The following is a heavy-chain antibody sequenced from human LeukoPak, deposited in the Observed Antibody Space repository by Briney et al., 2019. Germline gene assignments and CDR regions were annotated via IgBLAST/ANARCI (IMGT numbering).Heavy chain of an antibody. CDR3: TRSLYGDYVFN. J-gene: IGHJ4*02. CDR1: GFTFGDYA. D-gene: IGHD4-17*01. CDR2: IRSKAYGGTT. Sequence: LKISCTASGFTFGDYAMSWFRQAPGKGLEWVGFIRSKAYGGTTEYAASVKGRFTISRDDSKSIAYLQMNSLKTEDTAVHYCTRSLYGDYVFNWGQGTPVTVSS. V-gene: IGHV3-49*03.